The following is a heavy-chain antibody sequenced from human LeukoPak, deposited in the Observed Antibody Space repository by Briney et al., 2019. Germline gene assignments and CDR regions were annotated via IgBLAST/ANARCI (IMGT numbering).Heavy chain of an antibody. CDR2: INHSGST. V-gene: IGHV4-34*01. J-gene: IGHJ5*02. CDR3: GRRSRMAARPRNWFAT. D-gene: IGHD6-6*01. Sequence: PSETLSRTCAVYGGSFSGYYWSWIRHPPGNGLEGSGEINHSGSTNDNPSLKSRVTISVDTSKNEFSLKLSLVTAADAAVYCCGRRSRMAARPRNWFATWGPGTLVSVSS. CDR1: GGSFSGYY.